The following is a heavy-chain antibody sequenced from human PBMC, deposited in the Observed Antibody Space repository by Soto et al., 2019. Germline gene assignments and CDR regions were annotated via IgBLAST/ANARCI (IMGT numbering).Heavy chain of an antibody. J-gene: IGHJ4*02. V-gene: IGHV5-51*01. Sequence: GDSLKISCKWSGYIFTSYLIFCVRQMPGKGLEWMGIIYPGDSDTRYSPSFQGQVTISADKSISTAYLQWSSLKDSDTAMYYCARRELEVAGMFESWGKGNMVTVSS. CDR2: IYPGDSDT. CDR3: ARRELEVAGMFES. D-gene: IGHD6-19*01. CDR1: GYIFTSYL.